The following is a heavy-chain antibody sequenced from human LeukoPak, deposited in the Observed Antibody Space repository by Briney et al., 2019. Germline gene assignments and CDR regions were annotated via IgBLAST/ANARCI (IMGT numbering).Heavy chain of an antibody. CDR3: ARGPGVPAAIRPLDYYYGMDV. J-gene: IGHJ6*02. CDR2: IIPIFGTA. Sequence: ASVKVSCKASGGTFSSYAISRVRQAPGQGLEWMGGIIPIFGTANYAQKFQGRVTITADESTSTAYMELSSLRSEDTAVYYCARGPGVPAAIRPLDYYYGMDVWGQGTTVTVSS. D-gene: IGHD2-2*01. CDR1: GGTFSSYA. V-gene: IGHV1-69*13.